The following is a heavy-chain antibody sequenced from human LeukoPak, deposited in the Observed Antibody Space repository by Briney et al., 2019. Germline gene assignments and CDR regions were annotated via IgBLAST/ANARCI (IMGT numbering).Heavy chain of an antibody. CDR3: AKGLYCSSTSCPKAYNWFDP. CDR2: ISGSGGGT. D-gene: IGHD2-2*01. CDR1: GFTFSSYA. J-gene: IGHJ5*02. Sequence: GGSLRLSCAASGFTFSSYAMSWVRQAPGKGLEWVSAISGSGGGTYYADSVKGRFTISRDNSKNTLYLQMNSLRAEDTAVYYCAKGLYCSSTSCPKAYNWFDPWGQGTLVTVSS. V-gene: IGHV3-23*01.